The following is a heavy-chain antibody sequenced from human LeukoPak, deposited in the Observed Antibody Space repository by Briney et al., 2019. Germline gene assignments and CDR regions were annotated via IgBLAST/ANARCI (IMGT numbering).Heavy chain of an antibody. CDR3: AKENHGSGTVDYFDY. CDR1: GFTFSNYW. CDR2: ISGSGGST. Sequence: PGGSLRLSCAASGFTFSNYWMSWVRQAPGKGLEWVSAISGSGGSTYYADSVKGRFTISRDNSKNTLYLQMNSLRAEDTAVYYCAKENHGSGTVDYFDYWGQGTLVTVSS. V-gene: IGHV3-23*01. D-gene: IGHD3-10*01. J-gene: IGHJ4*02.